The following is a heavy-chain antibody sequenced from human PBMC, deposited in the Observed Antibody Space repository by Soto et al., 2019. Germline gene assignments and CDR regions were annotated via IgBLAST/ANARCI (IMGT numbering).Heavy chain of an antibody. D-gene: IGHD4-17*01. Sequence: SVKVSCKASGGTFSSYAISWVRQAPGQGLEWMGGIIPIFGTANYAQKFQGRVTITADESTSTAYMELSSLRSEDTAVYYCARVTGDYVRFDYWGQGTLVTVSS. J-gene: IGHJ4*02. CDR1: GGTFSSYA. CDR3: ARVTGDYVRFDY. CDR2: IIPIFGTA. V-gene: IGHV1-69*13.